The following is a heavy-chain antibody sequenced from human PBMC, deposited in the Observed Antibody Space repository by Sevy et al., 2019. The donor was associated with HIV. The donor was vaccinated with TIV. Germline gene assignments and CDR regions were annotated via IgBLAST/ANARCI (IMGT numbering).Heavy chain of an antibody. CDR2: ISYDGSDK. Sequence: GGSLRLSCAASGFTFSTYAMSWVRQAPGKGLEWVALISYDGSDKYYGDSVKGRFTISRDNSKNTLYLQMNSLTPGDTAVYYCARDRYAGPNMSYLDYWAQGTLVTVSS. J-gene: IGHJ4*02. V-gene: IGHV3-30*03. CDR3: ARDRYAGPNMSYLDY. D-gene: IGHD2-21*01. CDR1: GFTFSTYA.